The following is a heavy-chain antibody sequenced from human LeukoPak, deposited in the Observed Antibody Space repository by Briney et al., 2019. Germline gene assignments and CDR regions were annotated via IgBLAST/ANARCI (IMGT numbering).Heavy chain of an antibody. CDR2: IYYSGST. J-gene: IGHJ1*01. CDR3: ARRRYYDSTGYLD. Sequence: PSETLSLTCTISGDSIGSSSYYWDWIRQCPGKGLEWIGTIYYSGSTYYNASLKSRLFISIDTSNNQFSLRLSFVTAADTAVYYCARRRYYDSTGYLDWGQGTLITVSS. V-gene: IGHV4-39*01. CDR1: GDSIGSSSYY. D-gene: IGHD3-22*01.